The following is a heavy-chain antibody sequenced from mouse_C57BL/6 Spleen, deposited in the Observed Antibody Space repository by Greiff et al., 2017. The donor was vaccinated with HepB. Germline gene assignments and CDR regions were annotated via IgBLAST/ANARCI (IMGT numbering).Heavy chain of an antibody. CDR3: TGRYSNYYAMDY. J-gene: IGHJ4*01. CDR1: GFTFSNYW. CDR2: IRLKSDNYAT. D-gene: IGHD2-5*01. Sequence: EVQVVESGGGLVQPGGSMKLSCVASGFTFSNYWMNWVRQSPEKGLEWVAQIRLKSDNYATHYAESVKGRFTISRDDSKSSVYLQMNNLRAEDTGIYYCTGRYSNYYAMDYWGQGTSVTVSS. V-gene: IGHV6-3*01.